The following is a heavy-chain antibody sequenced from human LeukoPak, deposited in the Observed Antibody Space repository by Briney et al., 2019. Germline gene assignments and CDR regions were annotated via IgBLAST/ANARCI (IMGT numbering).Heavy chain of an antibody. CDR3: ARVPKENYDSSGYYIRKYWYFDL. CDR2: IYYSGST. Sequence: SETLSLTCTVSGGSISSSSYYWGWIRQPPGKGLEWIGSIYYSGSTYYNPSLKSRVTISVDTSKNQFSLKLSSVTAADTAVYYCARVPKENYDSSGYYIRKYWYFDLWGRGTLVTVSS. CDR1: GGSISSSSYY. D-gene: IGHD3-22*01. J-gene: IGHJ2*01. V-gene: IGHV4-39*07.